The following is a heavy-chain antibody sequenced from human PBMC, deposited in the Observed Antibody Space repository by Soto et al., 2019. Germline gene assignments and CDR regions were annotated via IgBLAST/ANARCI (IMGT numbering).Heavy chain of an antibody. D-gene: IGHD7-27*01. J-gene: IGHJ4*02. V-gene: IGHV4-30-4*01. CDR2: IFSSGGT. CDR3: ARESPALTGPAY. CDR1: GGAISSGDYY. Sequence: SETLSLTCTVSGGAISSGDYYWSWIRQPPGKGLEWIGYIFSSGGTYYTPSLKSRLTISVDTSKNQFSLKLSSVTAADTAIYYCARESPALTGPAYWGQGTPVTVSS.